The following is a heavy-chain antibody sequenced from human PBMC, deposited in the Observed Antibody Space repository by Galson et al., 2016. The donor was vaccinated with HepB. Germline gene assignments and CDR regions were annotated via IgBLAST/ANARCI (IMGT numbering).Heavy chain of an antibody. D-gene: IGHD3-3*01. J-gene: IGHJ4*02. CDR3: AGRGSRFFVD. Sequence: PLSLTCTVSGASISSGSYYWSWIRQHPGLGLEWIGYISSNGSTYSNPSLQSRPSISLDTAKNQFSLKLSSVTDADKAVYSRAGRGSRFFVDWGQGTLVTVSS. CDR2: ISSNGST. V-gene: IGHV4-31*03. CDR1: GASISSGSYY.